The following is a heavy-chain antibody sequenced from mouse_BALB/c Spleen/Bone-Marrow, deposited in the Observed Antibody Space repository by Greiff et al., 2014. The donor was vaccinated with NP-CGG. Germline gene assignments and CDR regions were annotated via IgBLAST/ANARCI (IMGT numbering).Heavy chain of an antibody. Sequence: QVQLQQSGAELARPGASVKMSCRASGYTFTTYTIHWVRQRPGQGLEWIGYINPSSGYTNYIQKFKDKATLTADKSSSTAYMQLSSLTSEDSAVHYCARRDDGYVFFDYWGQGTTLTVSS. CDR2: INPSSGYT. J-gene: IGHJ2*01. V-gene: IGHV1-4*01. D-gene: IGHD2-3*01. CDR3: ARRDDGYVFFDY. CDR1: GYTFTTYT.